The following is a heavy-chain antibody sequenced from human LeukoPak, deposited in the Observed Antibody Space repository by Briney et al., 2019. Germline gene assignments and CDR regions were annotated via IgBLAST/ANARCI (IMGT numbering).Heavy chain of an antibody. D-gene: IGHD3-3*01. CDR3: ARETLLRFLEWLPSRANWFDP. CDR1: GGSFSGYY. J-gene: IGHJ5*02. V-gene: IGHV4-34*01. CDR2: INHSGST. Sequence: PSETLSLTSAVYGGSFSGYYWSWIRQPPGKGLEWIGEINHSGSTNYNPSLKSRVTISVDTSKNQFSLKLSSVTAADTAVYYCARETLLRFLEWLPSRANWFDPRGQGTLVTVSS.